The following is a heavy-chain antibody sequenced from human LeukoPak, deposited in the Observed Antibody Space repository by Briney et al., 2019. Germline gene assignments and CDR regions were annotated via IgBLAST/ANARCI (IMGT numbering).Heavy chain of an antibody. CDR2: ISYDGANT. Sequence: GGSLRLSCAASGFAFSPYAMHWVRQAPGKGLEWVAVISYDGANTYYTDSVKGRFTISRDNSTDTLYLQMNSLKAEDTAVYYCTIVTSNYLDISVFFDCWGQRALVTVSS. CDR1: GFAFSPYA. D-gene: IGHD5-24*01. J-gene: IGHJ4*02. V-gene: IGHV3-30*04. CDR3: TIVTSNYLDISVFFDC.